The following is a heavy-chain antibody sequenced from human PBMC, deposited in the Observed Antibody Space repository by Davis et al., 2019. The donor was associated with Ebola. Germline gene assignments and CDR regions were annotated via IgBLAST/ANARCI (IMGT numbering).Heavy chain of an antibody. CDR3: ARGLQTRWRVGWGMDV. Sequence: GGSLRLSCAASGFTFNTYSLNWVRQAPGKGLEWVSSISSTAYYIYYADSLKGRFTISRDNAKNSLYLQMSSLRAEDTAVYYCARGLQTRWRVGWGMDVWGQGTTVTVSS. V-gene: IGHV3-21*01. D-gene: IGHD3-16*01. CDR1: GFTFNTYS. J-gene: IGHJ6*02. CDR2: ISSTAYYI.